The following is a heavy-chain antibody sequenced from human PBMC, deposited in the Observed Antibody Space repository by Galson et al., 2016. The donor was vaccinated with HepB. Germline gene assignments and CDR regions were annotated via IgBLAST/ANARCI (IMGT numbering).Heavy chain of an antibody. CDR1: GYRFITYW. CDR2: IYPADSDT. CDR3: ARGATWVEDPLDI. J-gene: IGHJ3*02. V-gene: IGHV5-51*01. Sequence: QSGAEVKKPGESLRISCKTSGYRFITYWIAWVRQMPGKGLEWVGIIYPADSDTRYSPSFRGRVAISVDRSMSTAYLQWSSLKPSDTALYFLARGATWVEDPLDIWRQGTMVTVSS. D-gene: IGHD5-12*01.